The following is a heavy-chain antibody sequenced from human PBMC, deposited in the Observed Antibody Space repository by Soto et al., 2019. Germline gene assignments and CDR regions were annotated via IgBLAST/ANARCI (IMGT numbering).Heavy chain of an antibody. CDR3: AKDLLRPGRAYGMDV. J-gene: IGHJ6*01. V-gene: IGHV3-30*18. CDR1: GFTFSSYG. CDR2: ISYDGTNK. Sequence: QVQLVESGGGVVQPGRSLRLSCAASGFTFSSYGMHWVRHAPGKGLEWVAVISYDGTNKYYADSVKGRFTISRDNSKNTLYLQMNSLRAEDTAVYYCAKDLLRPGRAYGMDVW.